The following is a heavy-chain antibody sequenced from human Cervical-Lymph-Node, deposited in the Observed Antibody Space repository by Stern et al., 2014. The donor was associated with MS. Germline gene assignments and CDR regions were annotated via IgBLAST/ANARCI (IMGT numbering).Heavy chain of an antibody. D-gene: IGHD6-13*01. Sequence: QVTLKESGPTLVKPTQTLTLTCTFSGFSLSTRGVGVGWIRQPPGKALEGLALIYWDADTRYSPSLKSRLTITKDTSKSQVVLTLTNVDPADTATYYCVHPTKAASTSFDQWGQGTLVTVSS. CDR1: GFSLSTRGVG. CDR3: VHPTKAASTSFDQ. J-gene: IGHJ4*02. CDR2: IYWDADT. V-gene: IGHV2-5*02.